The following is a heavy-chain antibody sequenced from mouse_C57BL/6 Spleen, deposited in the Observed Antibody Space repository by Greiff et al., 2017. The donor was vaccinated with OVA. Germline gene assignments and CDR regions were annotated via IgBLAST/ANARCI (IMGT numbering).Heavy chain of an antibody. CDR1: GYSITSGYD. V-gene: IGHV3-1*01. CDR3: ARDLYDYDGGWYFDV. CDR2: ISYSGST. J-gene: IGHJ1*03. D-gene: IGHD2-4*01. Sequence: DVKLVESGPGMVKPSQSLSLTCTVTGYSITSGYDWHWIRHFPGNKLEWMGYISYSGSTNYNPSLKSRISITHDTSKNHFFLKLNSVTTEDTATYYCARDLYDYDGGWYFDVWGTGTTVTVSS.